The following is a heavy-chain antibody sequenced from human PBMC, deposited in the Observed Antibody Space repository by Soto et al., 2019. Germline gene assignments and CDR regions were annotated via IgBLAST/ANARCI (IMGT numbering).Heavy chain of an antibody. D-gene: IGHD6-19*01. Sequence: QVKLVESGGAVVQSGRSLRLSCTASRFRFSAYGMHWVRQAPGKGLEWVALISDDGKTQFFTDSVEGRFTISRDNSRNTLYLQMNSLRPEDTAVYYCVKGGYKTGWPPFEHWGHGTRVTVSS. CDR3: VKGGYKTGWPPFEH. V-gene: IGHV3-30*18. CDR2: ISDDGKTQ. J-gene: IGHJ4*01. CDR1: RFRFSAYG.